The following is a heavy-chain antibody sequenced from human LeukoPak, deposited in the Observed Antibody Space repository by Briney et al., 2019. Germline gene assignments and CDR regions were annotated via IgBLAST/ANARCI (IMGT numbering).Heavy chain of an antibody. J-gene: IGHJ4*02. V-gene: IGHV3-64*01. Sequence: GGSLRLSCAASGFTFSSYAMHWVRQAPGKGLEYVSAISSNGGSTYYANSVKGRFTISRDNSKNTLYLQMGSLRAEDMAVYYCAREEQWLTWGQGTLVTVSS. CDR1: GFTFSSYA. CDR2: ISSNGGST. D-gene: IGHD6-19*01. CDR3: AREEQWLT.